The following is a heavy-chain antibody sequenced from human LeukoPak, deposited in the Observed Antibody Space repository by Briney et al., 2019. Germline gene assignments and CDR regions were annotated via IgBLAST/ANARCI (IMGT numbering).Heavy chain of an antibody. CDR3: ARRLAATAPGTFDI. CDR1: AYSFTSYW. CDR2: IYPGDSDT. V-gene: IGHV5-51*01. D-gene: IGHD6-13*01. J-gene: IGHJ3*02. Sequence: GESLKISCKGSAYSFTSYWIVWVRQMPGKGLGWMGIIYPGDSDTRYSPPFQGQVTISADKSISTAYLQWSSLKASDTAMYYCARRLAATAPGTFDIWGQGTMVTVSS.